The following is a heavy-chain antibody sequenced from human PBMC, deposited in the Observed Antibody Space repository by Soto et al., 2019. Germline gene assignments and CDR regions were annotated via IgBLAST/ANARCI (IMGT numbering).Heavy chain of an antibody. V-gene: IGHV4-30-4*01. CDR1: GGSISSGDYY. CDR3: ARNYVAYSLFWDWFDP. J-gene: IGHJ5*02. Sequence: SETLSLTCTVSGGSISSGDYYWSWIRQPPGKGLEWIGYIYYSGSTYYNPSLKSRVTISVDTSKNQFSLKLSSVTAADTAVYYCARNYVAYSLFWDWFDPWGQGTLVTVSS. CDR2: IYYSGST. D-gene: IGHD1-7*01.